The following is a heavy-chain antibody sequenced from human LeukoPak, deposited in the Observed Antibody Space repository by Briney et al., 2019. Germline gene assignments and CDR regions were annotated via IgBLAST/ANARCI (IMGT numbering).Heavy chain of an antibody. V-gene: IGHV3-48*01. Sequence: GGSLRLSCAASGFTFSSYSMNWVRQAPGKGLEWVSYISSSSSTIYYADSVKGRFTISRDNAKNSLYLQMNSLRAEDTAVYYCARTSSPVIPGYFDYWGQGTLVTVSS. J-gene: IGHJ4*02. CDR2: ISSSSSTI. CDR1: GFTFSSYS. CDR3: ARTSSPVIPGYFDY. D-gene: IGHD3-16*02.